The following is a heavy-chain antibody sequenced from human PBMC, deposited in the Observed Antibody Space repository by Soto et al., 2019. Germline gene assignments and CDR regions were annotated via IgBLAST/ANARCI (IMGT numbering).Heavy chain of an antibody. Sequence: GGSLRLSCAASGFTFISYGMHWVLQAPCKGLEWVAVIWYDGSNKYYADSVKGRFTISRDNSKNTLYLQMNSLRAEDTAVYYCARDRYYDSSGYFGNVFYYYYYGMDVWGQGTTVTVSS. J-gene: IGHJ6*02. V-gene: IGHV3-33*01. CDR3: ARDRYYDSSGYFGNVFYYYYYGMDV. D-gene: IGHD3-22*01. CDR1: GFTFISYG. CDR2: IWYDGSNK.